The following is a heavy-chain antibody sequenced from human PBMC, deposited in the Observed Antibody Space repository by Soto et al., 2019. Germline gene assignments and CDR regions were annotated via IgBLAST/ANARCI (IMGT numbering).Heavy chain of an antibody. Sequence: PSETLSLTCTVSGGSVSSGSYYWSWIRQPPGKGLEWIGYIYYSGSTNYNPSLKSRVTISVDTSKNQFSLKLSSVTAADTAVYYCARDRKPSEWLGINYWSQGTLVTVSS. CDR1: GGSVSSGSYY. CDR3: ARDRKPSEWLGINY. V-gene: IGHV4-61*01. CDR2: IYYSGST. J-gene: IGHJ4*02. D-gene: IGHD6-19*01.